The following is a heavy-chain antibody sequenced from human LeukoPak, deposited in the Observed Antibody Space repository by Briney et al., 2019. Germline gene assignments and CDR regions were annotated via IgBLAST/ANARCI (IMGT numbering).Heavy chain of an antibody. D-gene: IGHD3-10*01. CDR1: GGSISSSSYY. V-gene: IGHV4-39*07. J-gene: IGHJ6*03. CDR3: ARGVYYGSGSYYLLPYYYYYYMDV. Sequence: SETLSLTCTVSGGSISSSSYYWGWIRQPPGKGLEWIGSIYYSGSTYYNPSLKSRVTISVDTSKNQFSLKLSSVTAADTAVYYCARGVYYGSGSYYLLPYYYYYYMDVWGKGTTVTVSS. CDR2: IYYSGST.